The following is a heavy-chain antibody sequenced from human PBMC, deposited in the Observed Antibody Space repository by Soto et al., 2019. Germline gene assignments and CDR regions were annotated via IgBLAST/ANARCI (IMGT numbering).Heavy chain of an antibody. Sequence: ASVKVSCKVPGYTLTELSIHWVRQAPGKGLEWMGGFDPEDGQTVYVQKFQGRVTMTEDTSTDTAYMQLSSLRSEDTAVYYCAAKYFHSRGFYYFDYWGQGTLVTVSS. CDR1: GYTLTELS. D-gene: IGHD6-19*01. CDR3: AAKYFHSRGFYYFDY. J-gene: IGHJ4*02. CDR2: FDPEDGQT. V-gene: IGHV1-24*01.